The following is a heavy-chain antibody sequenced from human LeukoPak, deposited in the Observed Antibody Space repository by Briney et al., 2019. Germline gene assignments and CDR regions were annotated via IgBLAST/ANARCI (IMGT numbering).Heavy chain of an antibody. CDR2: INHSGST. J-gene: IGHJ4*02. D-gene: IGHD3-10*01. V-gene: IGHV4-34*01. CDR3: ARAGAGYIGSGSLSPYYFDY. CDR1: GGSFSGYY. Sequence: SETLSLTCAVYGGSFSGYYWSWIRQPPGKGLEWIGEINHSGSTNYNPSLKSRVTISIDTSKNQFSLKLSSVTAADTAVYYCARAGAGYIGSGSLSPYYFDYWGQGTLVTVSS.